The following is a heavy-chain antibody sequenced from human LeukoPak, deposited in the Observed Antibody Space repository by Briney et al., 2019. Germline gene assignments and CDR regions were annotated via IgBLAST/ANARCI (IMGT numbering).Heavy chain of an antibody. J-gene: IGHJ5*02. V-gene: IGHV4-34*01. D-gene: IGHD6-13*01. Sequence: SETLSLTCAVYGGSFSGYYWSWIRQPPGKGLEWIGEINHSGSTNYNPSLKSRVTISVDTSKNQFSLKLSSVTAADTAVYYCARGSTYSSSWYGQYNWFDPWGQGTLVTVSS. CDR3: ARGSTYSSSWYGQYNWFDP. CDR1: GGSFSGYY. CDR2: INHSGST.